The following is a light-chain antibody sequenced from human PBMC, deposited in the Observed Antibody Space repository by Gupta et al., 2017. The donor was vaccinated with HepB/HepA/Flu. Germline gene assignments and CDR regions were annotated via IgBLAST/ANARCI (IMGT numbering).Light chain of an antibody. CDR2: DDN. Sequence: SVLPQPSSVSVPPGTTATISCGGDNIGSNVVHWYQQKPGQAPVLVIYDDNDRPSGIPERFSGSNYANTATLSISGVEGGDEADYYCQGGYGSNDHPLFGGGTKLTVL. CDR1: NIGSNV. CDR3: QGGYGSNDHPL. V-gene: IGLV3-21*03. J-gene: IGLJ2*01.